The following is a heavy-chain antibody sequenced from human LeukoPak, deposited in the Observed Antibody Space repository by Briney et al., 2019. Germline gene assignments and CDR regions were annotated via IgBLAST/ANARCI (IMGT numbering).Heavy chain of an antibody. CDR3: ARDTSSWSNLYYYYYGMDV. V-gene: IGHV3-7*01. CDR2: IKQDGSEK. J-gene: IGHJ6*02. D-gene: IGHD6-13*01. CDR1: GFTFSSYW. Sequence: GGSLRRSCAASGFTFSSYWMSWVRQAPGKGLEWVANIKQDGSEKYYVDSVKGRFTISRDYAKNSLYLQMNSLRAEDTAVYYCARDTSSWSNLYYYYYGMDVWGQGTTVTVSS.